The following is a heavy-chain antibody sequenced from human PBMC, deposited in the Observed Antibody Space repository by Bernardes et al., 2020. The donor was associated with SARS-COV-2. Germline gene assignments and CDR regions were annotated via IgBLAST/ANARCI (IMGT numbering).Heavy chain of an antibody. CDR2: IEIIAKEGTT. CDR1: GFTFSNAW. V-gene: IGHV3-15*07. J-gene: IGHJ4*02. D-gene: IGHD6-19*01. Sequence: GGSLRLSCAASGFTFSNAWMNWVRQAPGKVLEWVVRIEIIAKEGTTDYAAPVKGRFTISRDDSKNTLYLQMNSLKIEETAVYYCTTGDSSGWYGGGDHSGKGTLVPVS. CDR3: TTGDSSGWYGGGDH.